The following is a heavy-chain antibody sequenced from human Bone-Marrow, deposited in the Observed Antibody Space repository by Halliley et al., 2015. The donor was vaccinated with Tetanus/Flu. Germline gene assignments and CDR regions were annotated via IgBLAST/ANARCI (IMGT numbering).Heavy chain of an antibody. Sequence: LGWVSIIYGGDSTYYADSVMGRFTISRDISKNTLYLQTNSLRAEDTAVYYCARVQVAPYWYFDLWGRGTLVIVSS. D-gene: IGHD5-12*01. CDR2: IYGGDST. J-gene: IGHJ2*01. V-gene: IGHV3-53*01. CDR3: ARVQVAPYWYFDL.